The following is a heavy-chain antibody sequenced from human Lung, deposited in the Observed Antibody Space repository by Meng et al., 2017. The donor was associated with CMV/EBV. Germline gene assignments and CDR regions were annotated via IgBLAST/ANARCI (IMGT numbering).Heavy chain of an antibody. J-gene: IGHJ4*02. CDR3: TTDLMLTALFDH. Sequence: GESXKISXAASGFTFSNAWMTWVRQAPGKGLEWIARIKRKIDGETTQYAAPMKDRFRILRDDSKNTLSLQMDSLTTGDTAVYYCTTDLMLTALFDHWGQGXLVTVSS. CDR1: GFTFSNAW. V-gene: IGHV3-15*01. D-gene: IGHD4/OR15-4a*01. CDR2: IKRKIDGETT.